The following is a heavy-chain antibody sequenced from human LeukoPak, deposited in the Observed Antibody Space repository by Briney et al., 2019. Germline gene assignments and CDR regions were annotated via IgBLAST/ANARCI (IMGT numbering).Heavy chain of an antibody. CDR3: ARDRTGTTTYYYYNYMDV. D-gene: IGHD1-1*01. V-gene: IGHV3-30*03. CDR2: ISYDGSNK. J-gene: IGHJ6*03. CDR1: GFTFSSYG. Sequence: PGRSLRLSCAASGFTFSSYGMHWVRQAPGKGLEWVAVISYDGSNKYYADSVKGRFTISRDNSKNSLYVQMNSLRAEDTAVYYCARDRTGTTTYYYYNYMDVWGKGTTVTVSS.